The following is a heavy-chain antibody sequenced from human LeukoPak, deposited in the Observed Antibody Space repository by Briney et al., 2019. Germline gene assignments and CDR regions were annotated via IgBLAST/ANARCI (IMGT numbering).Heavy chain of an antibody. CDR2: ISWNSGSI. J-gene: IGHJ4*02. V-gene: IGHV3-9*03. CDR1: GFTFDDYA. CDR3: AAAAGTLLFDY. Sequence: GGSLRLSCAASGFTFDDYAMHWVRQAPGKGLEWVSGISWNSGSIGYADSVKGRFTISRDNAKNSLYLQMNSLRAEDMALYYCAAAAGTLLFDYWGQGTLVTVSS. D-gene: IGHD6-13*01.